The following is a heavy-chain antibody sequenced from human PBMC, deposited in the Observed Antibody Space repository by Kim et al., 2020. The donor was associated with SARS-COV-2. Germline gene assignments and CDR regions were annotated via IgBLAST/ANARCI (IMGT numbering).Heavy chain of an antibody. CDR3: AKWGREYSSSSGDY. CDR1: GFTFSSYG. Sequence: GGSLRLSCAASGFTFSSYGMHWVRQAPGKGLEWVAVISYDGSNKYYADSVKGRFTISRDNSKNTLYLQMNSLRAEDTAVYYCAKWGREYSSSSGDYWGQGTLVTVSS. J-gene: IGHJ4*02. V-gene: IGHV3-30*18. D-gene: IGHD6-6*01. CDR2: ISYDGSNK.